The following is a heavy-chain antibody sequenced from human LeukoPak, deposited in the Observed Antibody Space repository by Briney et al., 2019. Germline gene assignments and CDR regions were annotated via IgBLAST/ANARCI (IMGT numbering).Heavy chain of an antibody. CDR2: IPSHGSDV. Sequence: PGGSLRLSCAASGFTFSSYAMSWVRQTPGKGLEHLAFIPSHGSDVYYADSVKGRFTVSRDNSKNTLYLQMNGLRGDDTAVYYCVKDLPVFHYWGQGTLVTVSS. J-gene: IGHJ4*02. CDR1: GFTFSSYA. CDR3: VKDLPVFHY. V-gene: IGHV3-30*02.